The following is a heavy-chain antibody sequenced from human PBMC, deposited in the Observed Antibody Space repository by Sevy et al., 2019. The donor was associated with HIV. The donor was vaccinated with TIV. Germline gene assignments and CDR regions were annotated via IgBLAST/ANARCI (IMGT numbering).Heavy chain of an antibody. Sequence: GESLKISCAASGFTFGSYGMHWVRQAPGKGLEWVAVISYDGSNKYYADSVKGRFTISRDNSKNTLYLQMNSLRAEDTAVYYCAKEESVVVVPAAMNRYGMDVWGQGTTVTVSS. CDR1: GFTFGSYG. J-gene: IGHJ6*02. D-gene: IGHD2-2*01. V-gene: IGHV3-30*18. CDR3: AKEESVVVVPAAMNRYGMDV. CDR2: ISYDGSNK.